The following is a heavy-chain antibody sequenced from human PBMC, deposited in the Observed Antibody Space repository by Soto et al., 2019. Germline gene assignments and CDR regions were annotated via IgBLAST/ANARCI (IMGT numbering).Heavy chain of an antibody. CDR2: ISDSGDSA. D-gene: IGHD2-15*01. V-gene: IGHV3-23*01. Sequence: TWWSLRLSCSASVFTFSIYGMSWVRQVPGKGLEWVSTISDSGDSAYYADSVKGRFTISRDNSKNTLYLQMNSLRAEDTAVYYCARPYGGKIGDAPDLWGQGTMVTVSS. CDR3: ARPYGGKIGDAPDL. CDR1: VFTFSIYG. J-gene: IGHJ3*01.